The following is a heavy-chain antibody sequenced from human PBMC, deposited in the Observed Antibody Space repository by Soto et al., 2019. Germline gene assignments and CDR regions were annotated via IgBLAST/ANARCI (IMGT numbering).Heavy chain of an antibody. J-gene: IGHJ6*02. V-gene: IGHV4-59*01. CDR2: IYDTGISGYTPST. Sequence: PSETLSLTCTVPCSSITSSYWSWIRRPPGKGLEWIAYIYDTGISGYTPSTSYNPSLKSRVTMSVDTSKSQFSLKLTSVTAADTAVYYCARGEDAFFYYGLDVWGQGITVTVSS. CDR1: CSSITSSY. CDR3: ARGEDAFFYYGLDV.